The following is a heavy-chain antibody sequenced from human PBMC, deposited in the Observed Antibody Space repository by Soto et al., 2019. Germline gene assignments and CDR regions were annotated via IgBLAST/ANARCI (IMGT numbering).Heavy chain of an antibody. CDR1: GDSVSSNSAA. CDR2: TYYRSKWYN. V-gene: IGHV6-1*01. J-gene: IGHJ4*02. CDR3: AGMQDGALAY. Sequence: PSQTLSLTCAISGDSVSSNSAAWNWIRQSPSRGLEWLGRTYYRSKWYNEYAVSVKSRITIKSDTSKNQFSLQLNSVIPEDTAVYYCAGMQDGALAYWGQGTLVTVSS. D-gene: IGHD1-26*01.